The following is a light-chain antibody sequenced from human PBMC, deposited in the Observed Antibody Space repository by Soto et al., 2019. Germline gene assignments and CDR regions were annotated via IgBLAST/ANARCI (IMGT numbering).Light chain of an antibody. CDR2: SND. V-gene: IGLV1-44*01. CDR1: GSNIGSHT. Sequence: QAVVTQPPSASGTPGQRVTISCSGSGSNIGSHTVSWYQQLPGTAPNLLIYSNDQRPSGVPDRFSGSKSGTSASLAISGLQSEDEADYYCSSYTTSYFYVFGPGTKLTVL. J-gene: IGLJ1*01. CDR3: SSYTTSYFYV.